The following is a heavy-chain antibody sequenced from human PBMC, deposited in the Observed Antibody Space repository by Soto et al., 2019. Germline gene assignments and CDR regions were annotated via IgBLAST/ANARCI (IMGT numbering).Heavy chain of an antibody. D-gene: IGHD3-10*01. CDR2: ISSSSSYI. CDR1: GFTFSSYS. CDR3: ARDLRAGSYYNLGGMDV. J-gene: IGHJ6*02. Sequence: GGSLRLSCAASGFTFSSYSMNWVRQAPGKGLEWVSSISSSSSYIYYADSVKGRFTISRDNAKNSLYLQMNSLRAGDTAVYYCARDLRAGSYYNLGGMDVWGQGTTVTVSS. V-gene: IGHV3-21*01.